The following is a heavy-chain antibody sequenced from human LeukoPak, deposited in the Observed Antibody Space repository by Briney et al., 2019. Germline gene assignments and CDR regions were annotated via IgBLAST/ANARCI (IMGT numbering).Heavy chain of an antibody. D-gene: IGHD5-18*01. V-gene: IGHV3-30-3*01. CDR3: AREYSYGYAQP. Sequence: PGGSLRLSCAASGFTFSSYAMHWVRQAPGKGLEWVAVISYDGSNKYYADSVKGRFTISRDNSKNTLYLQMNSLRAEDTAVYYCAREYSYGYAQPWGQGTLVTVSS. CDR1: GFTFSSYA. CDR2: ISYDGSNK. J-gene: IGHJ5*02.